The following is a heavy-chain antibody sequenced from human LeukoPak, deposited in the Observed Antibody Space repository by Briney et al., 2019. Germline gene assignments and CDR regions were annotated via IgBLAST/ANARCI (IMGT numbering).Heavy chain of an antibody. CDR1: GGTFSSHA. Sequence: PVKVSCKASGGTFSSHAISWVRQAPGQGLEWMGVINPIFHTPTYAKKFQGRLTITKDESMSTASMDLSSLISDDTAVYYCARGRTTGEFDYWGQGTLVTVSP. D-gene: IGHD4-11*01. CDR3: ARGRTTGEFDY. CDR2: INPIFHTP. V-gene: IGHV1-69*05. J-gene: IGHJ4*02.